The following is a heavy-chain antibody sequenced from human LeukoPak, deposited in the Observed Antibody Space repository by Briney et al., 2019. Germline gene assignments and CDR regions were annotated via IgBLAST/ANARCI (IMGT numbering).Heavy chain of an antibody. CDR1: GGSISSGSYY. D-gene: IGHD6-13*01. V-gene: IGHV4-30-2*01. CDR3: AREPRIAAAGPFDY. Sequence: SQTLSLTCTVSGGSISSGSYYWSWIRQPPGKGLEWIGYIYHSGSTNYNPSLKSRVTMSVDTSKNQFSLKLSSVTAADTAVYYCAREPRIAAAGPFDYWGQGTLVTVSS. CDR2: IYHSGST. J-gene: IGHJ4*02.